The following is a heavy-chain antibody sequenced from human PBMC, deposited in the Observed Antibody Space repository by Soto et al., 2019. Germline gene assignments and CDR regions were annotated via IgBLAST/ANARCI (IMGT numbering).Heavy chain of an antibody. CDR1: GFTFSSYA. CDR2: INKDGSQK. CDR3: VRELGLAY. D-gene: IGHD7-27*01. Sequence: GGSLRLSCAASGFTFSSYAMVWVRQAPGKGLEWVANINKDGSQKNYVDSVKGRFTIARDNGQNSLSLQINSLRVEDTAVYYCVRELGLAYWGQGALVTVSS. V-gene: IGHV3-7*03. J-gene: IGHJ4*02.